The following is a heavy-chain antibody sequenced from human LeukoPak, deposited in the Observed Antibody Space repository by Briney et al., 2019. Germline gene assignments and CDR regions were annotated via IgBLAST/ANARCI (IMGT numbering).Heavy chain of an antibody. V-gene: IGHV4-39*07. J-gene: IGHJ5*02. CDR3: ARGGYYGSGNDFRFDP. D-gene: IGHD3-10*01. CDR1: GDSISKSRHF. CDR2: IYNSGST. Sequence: SETLSLTCNVSGDSISKSRHFWAWIRQSPGRGLEWIGYIYNSGSTYYNPSLKSRVTISVDTSKNQFSLSLGSVTAADTAIYYCARGGYYGSGNDFRFDPWGQGTLVTVSS.